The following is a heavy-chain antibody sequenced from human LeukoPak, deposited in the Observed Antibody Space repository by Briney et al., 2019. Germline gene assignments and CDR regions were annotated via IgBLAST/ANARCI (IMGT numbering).Heavy chain of an antibody. CDR2: INPNSGGT. J-gene: IGHJ6*03. Sequence: ASVKVSCKASGYTFTGYYMHWVRQAPGQGLEWMGWINPNSGGTNYAQKFQGRVTMTRDTSISTAYMELSRLRSDDTAVYYCARVRTAGYCSSTSCQADYYYMDVWGKGTTVTVSS. CDR3: ARVRTAGYCSSTSCQADYYYMDV. D-gene: IGHD2-2*01. CDR1: GYTFTGYY. V-gene: IGHV1-2*02.